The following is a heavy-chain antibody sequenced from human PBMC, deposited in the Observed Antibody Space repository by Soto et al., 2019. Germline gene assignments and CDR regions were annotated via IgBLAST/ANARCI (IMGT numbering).Heavy chain of an antibody. CDR3: AKGGAIVAAGTRVYLYNAMDV. J-gene: IGHJ6*02. V-gene: IGHV1-2*02. CDR2: INPNSGDT. CDR1: GYTFTGYY. D-gene: IGHD1-26*01. Sequence: QVQLVQSGTEVKRPGDSVKVSCKASGYTFTGYYVHWVRQAPGQGLEWMGWINPNSGDTYLAQRFQGRVTMNRETSIRTAYMELRGLTSDDTAEYYCAKGGAIVAAGTRVYLYNAMDVWGQGTTVTVSS.